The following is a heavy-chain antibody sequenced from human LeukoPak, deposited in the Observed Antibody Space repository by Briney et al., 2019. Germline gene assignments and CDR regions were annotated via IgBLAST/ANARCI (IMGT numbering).Heavy chain of an antibody. Sequence: SETLSLTCTVSGGSISSRGYSWSWIRQPPGKGLEWIGYIYHSGSTYYNPSLKSRVTISVDRSKNQFSLKLSSVTAADTAVYYCARVNYDILTGYAYAFDIWGQGTMVTVSS. CDR2: IYHSGST. J-gene: IGHJ3*02. CDR1: GGSISSRGYS. CDR3: ARVNYDILTGYAYAFDI. D-gene: IGHD3-9*01. V-gene: IGHV4-30-2*01.